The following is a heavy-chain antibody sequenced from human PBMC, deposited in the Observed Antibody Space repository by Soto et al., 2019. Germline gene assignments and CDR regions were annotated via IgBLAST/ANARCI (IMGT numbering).Heavy chain of an antibody. J-gene: IGHJ1*01. CDR2: VNPSGGST. CDR3: AREENCSDGICYSEYFQR. CDR1: GYIFTAYS. Sequence: ASVHVSCQASGYIFTAYSMHWVRQAPGQGLEWMGVVNPSGGSTNYAQKFQGRITMIRDTSTSTVYMDLSSLTSEDTAVYYCAREENCSDGICYSEYFQRWGQGTLVTVSS. D-gene: IGHD2-15*01. V-gene: IGHV1-46*01.